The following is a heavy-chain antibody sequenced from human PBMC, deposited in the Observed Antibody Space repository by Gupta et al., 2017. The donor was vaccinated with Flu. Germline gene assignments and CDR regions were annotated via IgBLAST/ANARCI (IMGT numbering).Heavy chain of an antibody. D-gene: IGHD3-16*01. CDR3: ARPGEGEAFDY. CDR1: GYTFKNYY. Sequence: QVQLGQSGAEVKKPGASVKVSCKVSGYTFKNYYMHWVRQAPGQGLEWMGMINPSGGGTWYAQKVQGRVTMTRDTSTSTFYMDLSSLTSGDTAVYYCARPGEGEAFDYWGQGTMVTVSS. CDR2: INPSGGGT. V-gene: IGHV1-46*02. J-gene: IGHJ4*02.